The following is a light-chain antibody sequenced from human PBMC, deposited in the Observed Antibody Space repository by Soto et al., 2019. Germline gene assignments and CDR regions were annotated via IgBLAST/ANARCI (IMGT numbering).Light chain of an antibody. CDR2: GAS. V-gene: IGKV3-20*01. J-gene: IGKJ1*01. CDR3: QQHFDLRT. CDR1: QSVSNK. Sequence: EIVLTQSPGTLSLSPGERATLSCRASQSVSNKLAWYQQKPGQAPRLLIYGASSRATGIPDRFSGSGSGTDFTLTISRLEPEDFAVYYCQQHFDLRTFGQGTKVDIK.